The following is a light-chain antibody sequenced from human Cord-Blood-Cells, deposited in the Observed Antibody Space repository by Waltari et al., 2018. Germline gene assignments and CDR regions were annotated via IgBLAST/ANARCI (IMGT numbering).Light chain of an antibody. CDR3: QSYDSSTNWV. CDR1: SGSIASNY. V-gene: IGLV6-57*01. J-gene: IGLJ3*02. Sequence: NFMLTQPHSVSESPGKTVTISCTRSSGSIASNYVQWYRQRPGSSPTTVIYEDNQRPSGVPDRFSGSIDSSSNSASLTISGLKTEDEADYYCQSYDSSTNWVFGGGTKLTVL. CDR2: EDN.